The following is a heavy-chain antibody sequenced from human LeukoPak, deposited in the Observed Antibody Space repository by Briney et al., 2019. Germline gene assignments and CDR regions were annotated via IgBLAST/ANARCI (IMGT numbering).Heavy chain of an antibody. J-gene: IGHJ6*03. Sequence: GGSLRLSCAASAFTFSSYSMNWVRQAPGKGLEWVAVISYDGSNKYYADSVKGRFTISRDNSENTLYLQMNSLRAEDTAVYYCAREEIELWFGELSGYYYMDVWGKGTTVTVSS. CDR2: ISYDGSNK. V-gene: IGHV3-30*03. CDR1: AFTFSSYS. D-gene: IGHD3-10*01. CDR3: AREEIELWFGELSGYYYMDV.